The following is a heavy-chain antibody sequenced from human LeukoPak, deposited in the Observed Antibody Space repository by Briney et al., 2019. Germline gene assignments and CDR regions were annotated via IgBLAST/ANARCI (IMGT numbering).Heavy chain of an antibody. V-gene: IGHV3-74*01. CDR2: INSDGSST. CDR1: GFPFSGYW. CDR3: ARGGTYSSGLPGS. D-gene: IGHD5-18*01. J-gene: IGHJ5*02. Sequence: QPGGSLRLSCAASGFPFSGYWMHWVRQAPGKGLVWVSRINSDGSSTNYADSVKGRFTISRDNAKNTLYLQMNTLRAEDTAVYYCARGGTYSSGLPGSWGQGTLVTVSS.